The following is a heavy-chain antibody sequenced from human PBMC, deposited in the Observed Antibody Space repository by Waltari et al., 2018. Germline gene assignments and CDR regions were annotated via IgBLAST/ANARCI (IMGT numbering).Heavy chain of an antibody. V-gene: IGHV4-31*03. CDR1: GGSISRGGYY. D-gene: IGHD3-22*01. CDR3: ARDRRYYDSSGYYYYFDY. J-gene: IGHJ4*02. Sequence: QVQLQESGPGLVKPSQTLSLTCTVSGGSISRGGYYWSWIRQHPGKGLEWIGYIDYSGRPYDNPSLKSRVTISVDTSKNQYSLKLSSVTAADTAVYYCARDRRYYDSSGYYYYFDYWGQGTLVTVSS. CDR2: IDYSGRP.